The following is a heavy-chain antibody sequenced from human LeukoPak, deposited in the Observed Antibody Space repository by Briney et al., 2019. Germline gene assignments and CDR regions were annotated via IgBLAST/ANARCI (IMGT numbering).Heavy chain of an antibody. CDR2: ISWNSGSI. J-gene: IGHJ4*02. CDR1: GFTFDDYA. V-gene: IGHV3-9*01. CDR3: ARDPSGIVGAPRGFDY. D-gene: IGHD1-26*01. Sequence: PGGSLRLSCAASGFTFDDYAMHWVRQAPGKGLEWVSGISWNSGSIGYADSVKGRFTISRDNAKNSLYLQMNSLRAEDTAVYYCARDPSGIVGAPRGFDYWGQGTLVTVSS.